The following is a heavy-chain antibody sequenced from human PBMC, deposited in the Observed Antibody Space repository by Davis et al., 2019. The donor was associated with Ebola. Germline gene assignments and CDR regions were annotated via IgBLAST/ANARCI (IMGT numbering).Heavy chain of an antibody. D-gene: IGHD2-15*01. Sequence: GGSLRLSCAASGFTFSSYAMSWVRQAPGKGLEWVANIKQDGSEKYYVDSVKGRFTISRDNAKNSLFLQMNSLRAEDTAVYYCAAADIVVVVDGTSYPHAFDTWGQGTVVTVSS. J-gene: IGHJ3*02. CDR1: GFTFSSYA. CDR3: AAADIVVVVDGTSYPHAFDT. CDR2: IKQDGSEK. V-gene: IGHV3-7*01.